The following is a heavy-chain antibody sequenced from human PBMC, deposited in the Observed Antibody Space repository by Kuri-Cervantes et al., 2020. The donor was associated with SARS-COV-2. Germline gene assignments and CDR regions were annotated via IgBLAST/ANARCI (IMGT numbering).Heavy chain of an antibody. CDR2: SNAGDGNT. D-gene: IGHD2-15*01. Sequence: ASVKVSCKASGYTFASYAMHWVRQAPGQRLQWMGWSNAGDGNTKYSQEFQGRVTMTEDTSTDTAYMELSSLRSEDTAVYYCATLEAFDVRLPYGMDVWGQGTTVTVSS. CDR1: GYTFASYA. J-gene: IGHJ6*02. V-gene: IGHV1-3*02. CDR3: ATLEAFDVRLPYGMDV.